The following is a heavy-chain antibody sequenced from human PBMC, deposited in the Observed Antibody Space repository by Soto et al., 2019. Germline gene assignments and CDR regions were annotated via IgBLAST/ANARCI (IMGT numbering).Heavy chain of an antibody. D-gene: IGHD2-2*01. CDR2: IKQDGSEK. Sequence: EVQVVESGGGLVQPGGSLRLSCAASGFTFSNHWMTWVRQAPGKGLEWVANIKQDGSEKYYVDSVKGRFTLSRDNAKNSLYLQMNSLRAEDTAVYYCARDSAYCSSTSCYLSYYYYMDVWGNGTTVTVSS. CDR1: GFTFSNHW. J-gene: IGHJ6*03. CDR3: ARDSAYCSSTSCYLSYYYYMDV. V-gene: IGHV3-7*01.